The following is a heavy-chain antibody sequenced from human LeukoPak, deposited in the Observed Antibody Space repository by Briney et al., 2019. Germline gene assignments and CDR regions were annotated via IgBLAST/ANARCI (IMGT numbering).Heavy chain of an antibody. CDR2: NNTDATVT. CDR1: GFTFSKYW. V-gene: IGHV3-74*01. J-gene: IGHJ4*02. CDR3: ATKQWLAPPPDS. Sequence: GGSLRLSCAASGFTFSKYWMVWVRQAPGRGLESVSRNNTDATVTTDADSVKGRFTVSRDNADNTMFLQMNSVRDEDTAVYYCATKQWLAPPPDSWGQGTPVTVSS. D-gene: IGHD6-19*01.